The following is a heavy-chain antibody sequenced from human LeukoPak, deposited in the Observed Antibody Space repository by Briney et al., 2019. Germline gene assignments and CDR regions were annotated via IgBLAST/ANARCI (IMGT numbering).Heavy chain of an antibody. Sequence: PGGSLRLSCAASGFTFSSYAMSWVRQAPGKGLEWVSAISGSGGSTYYADSVKGRFTISRDNSKNTLYLQMNSLRAEDTAVYYCARPRGYSGYDYGGYFDYWGQGTLVTVSS. CDR1: GFTFSSYA. D-gene: IGHD5-12*01. J-gene: IGHJ4*02. V-gene: IGHV3-23*01. CDR2: ISGSGGST. CDR3: ARPRGYSGYDYGGYFDY.